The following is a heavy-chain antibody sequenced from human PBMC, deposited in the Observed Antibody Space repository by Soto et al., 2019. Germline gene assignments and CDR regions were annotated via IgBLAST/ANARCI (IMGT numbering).Heavy chain of an antibody. CDR1: GFGFGDYA. Sequence: PGGSLRLSCAASGFGFGDYAMYWIRRAPGKGMEWVAGISYFNGDNRKYAYSVKGRFTISGDNAKNCLFLEMSSLRPEDTALYYFVKSVPPRMNCYFDFWGRGFLVTVDS. V-gene: IGHV3-9*01. D-gene: IGHD2-21*01. CDR2: ISYFNGDNR. CDR3: VKSVPPRMNCYFDF. J-gene: IGHJ2*01.